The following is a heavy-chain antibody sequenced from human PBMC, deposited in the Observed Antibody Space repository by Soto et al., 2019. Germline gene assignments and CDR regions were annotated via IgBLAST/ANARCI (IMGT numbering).Heavy chain of an antibody. CDR1: GFTFDDYA. CDR2: ISWNSGSI. Sequence: SLRLSCAASGFTFDDYAMHWVRQAPGKGLEWVSGISWNSGSIGYADSVKGRFTISRDNAKNPLYLQMNSLRAEDTALYYCAKGLDSSGWNYFDYWGQGTLVTVSS. D-gene: IGHD6-19*01. J-gene: IGHJ4*02. V-gene: IGHV3-9*01. CDR3: AKGLDSSGWNYFDY.